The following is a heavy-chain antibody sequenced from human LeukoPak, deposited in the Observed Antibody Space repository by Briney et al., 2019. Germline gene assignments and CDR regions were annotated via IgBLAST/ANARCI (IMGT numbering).Heavy chain of an antibody. V-gene: IGHV4-31*03. CDR1: GGSISSGGYF. D-gene: IGHD2-2*01. CDR2: IYYSGST. Sequence: PSQTLSLTCTVSGGSISSGGYFWTWIRQHPGKGLEWIGYIYYSGSTYYNPSLKSRVTISEDTSKNQFSLKLSSVTAADTAVYYCARAVVIPAAMAWGDTGVYGMDVWGQGTTVTVSS. J-gene: IGHJ6*02. CDR3: ARAVVIPAAMAWGDTGVYGMDV.